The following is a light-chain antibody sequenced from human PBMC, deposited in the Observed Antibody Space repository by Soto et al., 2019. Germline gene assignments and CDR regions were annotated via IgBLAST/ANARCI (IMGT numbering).Light chain of an antibody. V-gene: IGLV2-14*01. Sequence: QSVLTQPSSLSGSPGQSITISCTGTSSDVGAYNYVSWYQHHPGKVPKLLIYEVTNRPSGVSDRFSGSKSGNTASLTISGFQAEDEADYYCSSKRDSSTIFVFGTGTKVTVL. CDR1: SSDVGAYNY. CDR3: SSKRDSSTIFV. J-gene: IGLJ1*01. CDR2: EVT.